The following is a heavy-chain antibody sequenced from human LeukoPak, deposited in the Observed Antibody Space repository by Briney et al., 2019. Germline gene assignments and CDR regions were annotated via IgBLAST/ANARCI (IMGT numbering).Heavy chain of an antibody. CDR2: IYYSGST. CDR3: ARGRGYGDYYFDY. D-gene: IGHD3-22*01. J-gene: IGHJ4*02. CDR1: GGSISSYY. V-gene: IGHV4-59*01. Sequence: SETLSLTCTVSGGSISSYYWSWIRQPPGKGLEWIGYIYYSGSTNYNPSLKSRVTISVDTSKNQFSLKLSSVTAADTAVYYCARGRGYGDYYFDYWGQGTLVTVSS.